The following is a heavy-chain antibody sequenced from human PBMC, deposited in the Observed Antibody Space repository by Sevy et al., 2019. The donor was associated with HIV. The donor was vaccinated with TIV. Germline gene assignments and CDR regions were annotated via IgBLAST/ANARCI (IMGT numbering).Heavy chain of an antibody. CDR2: ISWNSATI. V-gene: IGHV3-9*03. CDR3: AKGAGSSLLSAIAY. CDR1: GFTFDDYG. Sequence: GGSLRLSCAASGFTFDDYGMHWVRQAPGKGLEWVSGISWNSATIGYADYAKGRFTISRDNARNSMYLQMNSLRVEDMAFYYCAKGAGSSLLSAIAYWGHGTLVTVSS. D-gene: IGHD2-15*01. J-gene: IGHJ4*01.